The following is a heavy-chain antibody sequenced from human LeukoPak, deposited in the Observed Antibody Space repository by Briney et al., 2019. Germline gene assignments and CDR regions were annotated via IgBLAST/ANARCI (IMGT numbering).Heavy chain of an antibody. Sequence: PGGSLRLSCAASGFTFSSYWMTCVRQAPGKWLEWVANIKKDGSAKNYVDSVKGRFTISRDNAKNTLYLQMNSLRADDTAVYYCARDELEFDYWGQGTLVTVSS. V-gene: IGHV3-7*01. D-gene: IGHD3-3*01. CDR2: IKKDGSAK. J-gene: IGHJ4*02. CDR1: GFTFSSYW. CDR3: ARDELEFDY.